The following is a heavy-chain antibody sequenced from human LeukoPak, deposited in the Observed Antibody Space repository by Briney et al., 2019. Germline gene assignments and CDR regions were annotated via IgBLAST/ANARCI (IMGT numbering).Heavy chain of an antibody. CDR2: IYHSGST. CDR1: GYSISSGYY. D-gene: IGHD5-24*01. J-gene: IGHJ3*02. Sequence: SETRSLTCAVSGYSISSGYYWGWIRQPPGKGLEWIGSIYHSGSTYYNPSLKSRVTISVDTSKNQFSLKLSSVTAADTAVYYCAREVVERATISAFDIWGQGTMVTVSS. CDR3: AREVVERATISAFDI. V-gene: IGHV4-38-2*02.